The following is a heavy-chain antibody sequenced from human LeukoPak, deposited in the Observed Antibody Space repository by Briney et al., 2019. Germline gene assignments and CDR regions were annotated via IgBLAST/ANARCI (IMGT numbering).Heavy chain of an antibody. Sequence: GASVKVSCKASGGTFSSYAISWVRQAPGQGLEWMGGIIPIFGTANYAQKFQGRVTITADKSTSTAYMELSSLRSEDTAVYYFSRKERIYDDGFDIWGQGTMVNVSS. CDR2: IIPIFGTA. D-gene: IGHD5/OR15-5a*01. V-gene: IGHV1-69*06. CDR3: SRKERIYDDGFDI. J-gene: IGHJ3*02. CDR1: GGTFSSYA.